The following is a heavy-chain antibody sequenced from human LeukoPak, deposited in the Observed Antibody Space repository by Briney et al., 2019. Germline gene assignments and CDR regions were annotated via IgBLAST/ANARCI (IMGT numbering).Heavy chain of an antibody. CDR3: ARIPPLQYRDY. J-gene: IGHJ4*02. V-gene: IGHV4-61*08. CDR2: IYYSGST. D-gene: IGHD4-11*01. CDR1: GGSISSGGYY. Sequence: PSETLSLTCTVSGGSISSGGYYWSWIRQHPGKGLEWIGYIYYSGSTYYNPSLKSRVTISVDTSKNQFSLKLSSVTAADTAVYYCARIPPLQYRDYWGQGTLVTVSS.